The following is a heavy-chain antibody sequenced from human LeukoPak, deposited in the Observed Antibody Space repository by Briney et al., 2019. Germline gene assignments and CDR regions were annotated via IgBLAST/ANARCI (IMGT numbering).Heavy chain of an antibody. D-gene: IGHD1-26*01. CDR3: ARQSTGSYYSPIDY. CDR2: VSTYNGNT. J-gene: IGHJ4*02. V-gene: IGHV1-18*01. CDR1: GYTFTSYG. Sequence: ASVKVSCKASGYTFTSYGISWVRQAPGQGLEWMGWVSTYNGNTKYAQNLQGKVTTATDTSTSTAYMELRSLRSDDTAMYYCARQSTGSYYSPIDYWGQGTLVTVSS.